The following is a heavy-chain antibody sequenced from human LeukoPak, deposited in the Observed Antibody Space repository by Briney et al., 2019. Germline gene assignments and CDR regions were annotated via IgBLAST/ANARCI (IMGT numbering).Heavy chain of an antibody. CDR1: GFTFSRYN. V-gene: IGHV3-30-3*01. J-gene: IGHJ4*02. D-gene: IGHD6-19*01. Sequence: GGSLRLSCAAPGFTFSRYNIHWVRQAPGNGLEWVAVISYDGTNEYYVDSVKGRFTTSRDSSKNTLYLQMNSLRADDTAVYYCAREYTSGWYDYWGQGTLVTVSS. CDR2: ISYDGTNE. CDR3: AREYTSGWYDY.